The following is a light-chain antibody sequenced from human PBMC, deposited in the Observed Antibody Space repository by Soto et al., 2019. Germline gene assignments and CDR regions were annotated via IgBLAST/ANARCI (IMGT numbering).Light chain of an antibody. Sequence: EIVLTQSPATLSLSPGERATLSCRASQSVGSNLAWYQQKPGQAPRLLIYDAFNRATGIPARFSGSGSWTDFTLTISSLEPEDFALYYGQQRSNWPPLTFGGGTKVEIK. J-gene: IGKJ4*01. V-gene: IGKV3-11*01. CDR1: QSVGSN. CDR2: DAF. CDR3: QQRSNWPPLT.